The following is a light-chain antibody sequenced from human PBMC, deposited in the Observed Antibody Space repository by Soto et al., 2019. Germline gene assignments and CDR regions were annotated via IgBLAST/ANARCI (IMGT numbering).Light chain of an antibody. Sequence: EFVFTPSPGTLSLSAGDRATLSCRASQSVSSSYLAWYQQKPGQAPRLLIYGASSRATGIPDRFSGSGSGTDFTLTISRLEPEDFAVYYCQQYGSSPTKFGQGTKVDIK. J-gene: IGKJ1*01. CDR1: QSVSSSY. CDR3: QQYGSSPTK. CDR2: GAS. V-gene: IGKV3-20*01.